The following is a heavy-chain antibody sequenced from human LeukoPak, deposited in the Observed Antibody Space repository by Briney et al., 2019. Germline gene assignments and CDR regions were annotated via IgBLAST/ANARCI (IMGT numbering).Heavy chain of an antibody. CDR2: INHSGST. V-gene: IGHV4-34*01. CDR3: ARRRYDASGYYPSRGRYFDY. Sequence: SETLSLTCAVYGGSFSGYYWSWVRQPPEKGLEWIGEINHSGSTNYNPSLKSRVTVSVDTSKNQFSLELTSVTAADTAVYYCARRRYDASGYYPSRGRYFDYWGQGTLVTVSS. CDR1: GGSFSGYY. J-gene: IGHJ4*02. D-gene: IGHD3-22*01.